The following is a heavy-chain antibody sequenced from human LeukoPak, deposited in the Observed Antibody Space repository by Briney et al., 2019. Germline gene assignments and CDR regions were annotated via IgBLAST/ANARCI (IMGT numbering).Heavy chain of an antibody. CDR3: ARLVVSSWYHEVLLGRDY. CDR2: IYHSGST. J-gene: IGHJ4*02. Sequence: SETLSLTCTVSGYSISSGYYWGWIRQPPGKGLEWIGSIYHSGSTYYNPSLKSRVTISVDTSKNQFSLKLRSVTAADTAVYYCARLVVSSWYHEVLLGRDYWGQGTLVTVSS. D-gene: IGHD6-13*01. V-gene: IGHV4-38-2*02. CDR1: GYSISSGYY.